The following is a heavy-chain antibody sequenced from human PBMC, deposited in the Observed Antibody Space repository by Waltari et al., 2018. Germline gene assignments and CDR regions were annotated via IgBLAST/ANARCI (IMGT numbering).Heavy chain of an antibody. D-gene: IGHD3-9*01. CDR2: ITGSGDRT. CDR3: AKDWRRSLEYLDWLLFALDD. V-gene: IGHV3-23*01. CDR1: GFTFSDHA. J-gene: IGHJ4*02. Sequence: EVQLLESGGGLVQPGGSLRLSCAASGFTFSDHAMSWVRQAPGRGLEGGSAITGSGDRTYYAESLKGRCTVSRDKSKSTLYLQMNSLTAEDTAVYYCAKDWRRSLEYLDWLLFALDDWGQGTLVTVSS.